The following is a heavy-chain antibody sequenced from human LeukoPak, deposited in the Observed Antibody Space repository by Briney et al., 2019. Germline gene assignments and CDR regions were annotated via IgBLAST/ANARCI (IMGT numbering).Heavy chain of an antibody. J-gene: IGHJ4*02. CDR3: ARVYSSSRGNYFDY. D-gene: IGHD6-13*01. CDR2: INAGNGNT. CDR1: GHTFTTFA. Sequence: ASVKVSCKASGHTFTTFAIHWVRQAPGQSLEWMGWINAGNGNTIYSQKFQGRVTITRDTSASTAYMELSSLGSEDTAVYYCARVYSSSRGNYFDYWGQGTLVTVSS. V-gene: IGHV1-3*01.